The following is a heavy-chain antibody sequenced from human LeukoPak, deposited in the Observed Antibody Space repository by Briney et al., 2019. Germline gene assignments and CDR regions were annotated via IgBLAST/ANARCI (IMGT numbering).Heavy chain of an antibody. J-gene: IGHJ4*02. V-gene: IGHV1-8*01. D-gene: IGHD6-6*01. CDR1: GYTFTSYD. CDR2: MNPNSGNT. CDR3: ARAGGYSSSHNFDY. Sequence: ASVRVSCKASGYTFTSYDISWVRQATGQGLEWMGWMNPNSGNTGYAQKFQGRVTMTRNTSISTAYMELSSLRSEDTAVYYCARAGGYSSSHNFDYWGQGTLVTVSS.